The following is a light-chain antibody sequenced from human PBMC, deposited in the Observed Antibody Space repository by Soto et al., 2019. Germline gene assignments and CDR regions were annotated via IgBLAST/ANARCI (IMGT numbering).Light chain of an antibody. CDR2: EAS. J-gene: IGKJ1*01. V-gene: IGKV3D-20*02. CDR3: QQRSDWPWT. CDR1: QSVSSNY. Sequence: EIVLTQSPGTLSLSPGERATLSCRASQSVSSNYLAWYQQKPGQAPRLLMYEASNRATGIPARFSGGGSGTDFTLTISSLEPEDFAVYYCQQRSDWPWTFGQGTKWIS.